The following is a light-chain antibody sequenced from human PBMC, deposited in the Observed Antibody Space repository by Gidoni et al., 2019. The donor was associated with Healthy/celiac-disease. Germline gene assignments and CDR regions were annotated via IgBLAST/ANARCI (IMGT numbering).Light chain of an antibody. CDR3: QQRSNWT. J-gene: IGKJ1*01. CDR2: DAS. V-gene: IGKV3-11*01. Sequence: PSTLSLSPGERATLSCRASQSVSSYLAWYQQKPGQAPRLLIYDASNRATGIPARFSGSGSGTDFTLTISSLEPEDFAVYYCQQRSNWTFGQGTKVEIK. CDR1: QSVSSY.